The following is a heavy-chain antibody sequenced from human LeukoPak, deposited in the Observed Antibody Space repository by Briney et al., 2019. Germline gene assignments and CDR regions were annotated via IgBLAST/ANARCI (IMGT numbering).Heavy chain of an antibody. CDR2: ISNNGGRT. D-gene: IGHD2/OR15-2a*01. Sequence: GGSLRLSCAGSGFSFSSNTMSWVRQAPGRGLEWVSAISNNGGRTDYADSVKGRFTISRVDSKSTLYLHMDSLRAEDTAVYYCARDEDTSALSEYWGQGTLVTVSS. CDR3: ARDEDTSALSEY. V-gene: IGHV3-23*01. CDR1: GFSFSSNT. J-gene: IGHJ4*02.